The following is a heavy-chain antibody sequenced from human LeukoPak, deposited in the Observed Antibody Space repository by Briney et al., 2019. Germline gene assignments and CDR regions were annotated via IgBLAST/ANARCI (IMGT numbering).Heavy chain of an antibody. CDR2: ITGSSRST. CDR1: GFTFSSYA. Sequence: PGGSLTLSCAASGFTFSSYAMSWVRQVPGKGLEWVSTITGSSRSTYFADSVRGRFTISRDTSKNTLYLQMNKLRAEDTAIYYRAKDTPLFGYSSGWSSNAFDFWGQGTLVTVSS. V-gene: IGHV3-23*01. CDR3: AKDTPLFGYSSGWSSNAFDF. J-gene: IGHJ4*02. D-gene: IGHD6-19*01.